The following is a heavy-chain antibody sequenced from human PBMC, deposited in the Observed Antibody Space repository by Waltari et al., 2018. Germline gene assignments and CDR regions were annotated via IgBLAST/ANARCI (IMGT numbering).Heavy chain of an antibody. CDR1: GFTFDDYA. V-gene: IGHV3-9*03. J-gene: IGHJ3*02. Sequence: EVQLVESGGGLVQPGRSLRLSCAASGFTFDDYAMHWVRQAPGKGLEWVSGISWNSGSIGYADSVKGRFTISRDNAKNSLYLQMNSLRAEDMALYYCAKANTDSGYANDAFDIWGQGTMVTVSS. D-gene: IGHD5-12*01. CDR2: ISWNSGSI. CDR3: AKANTDSGYANDAFDI.